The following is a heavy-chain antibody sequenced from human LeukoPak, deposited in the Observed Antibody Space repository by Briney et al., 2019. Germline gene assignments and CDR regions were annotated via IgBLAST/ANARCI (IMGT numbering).Heavy chain of an antibody. J-gene: IGHJ4*02. CDR3: ARDPYYYDSSGYY. V-gene: IGHV3-48*01. Sequence: GGSLRLSCAASGFTFSSYSMNWVRQAPGKGLEWVSYISSSSSTIYYADSVKGRFTISRDNAKNSLHLQMNSLRAEDTAVYYCARDPYYYDSSGYYWGQGTLVTVSS. CDR2: ISSSSSTI. CDR1: GFTFSSYS. D-gene: IGHD3-22*01.